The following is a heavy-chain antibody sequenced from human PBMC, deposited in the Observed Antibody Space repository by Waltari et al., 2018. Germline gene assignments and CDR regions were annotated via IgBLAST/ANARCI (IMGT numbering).Heavy chain of an antibody. J-gene: IGHJ6*02. V-gene: IGHV5-51*01. CDR3: ARQVGYGGNSWGLYGMDV. Sequence: VQLQESGPGLVKPSETLSLTCTVSGGSVISATYYWSWIRRPPGKGLEWMGIIYPGDSDTRYSPSFQGQVTISADKSISTAYLQWSSLKASDTAMYYCARQVGYGGNSWGLYGMDVWGQGTTVTVSS. CDR2: IYPGDSDT. CDR1: GGSVISATYY. D-gene: IGHD4-17*01.